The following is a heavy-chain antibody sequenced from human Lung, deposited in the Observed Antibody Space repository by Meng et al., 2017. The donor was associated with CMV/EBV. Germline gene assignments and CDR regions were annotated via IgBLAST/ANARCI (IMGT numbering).Heavy chain of an antibody. CDR3: ATSMLEVNRYYYGMDV. D-gene: IGHD1-1*01. J-gene: IGHJ6*04. Sequence: GESXKISCAASGFTFSDYYMNWVRQDPGKGLEWVSSISSSSSYIYYADSVKGRFTISRDNAKNSLYLQMNNLRAEDTAVYYCATSMLEVNRYYYGMDVWGEGXPVTVSS. V-gene: IGHV3-21*01. CDR1: GFTFSDYY. CDR2: ISSSSSYI.